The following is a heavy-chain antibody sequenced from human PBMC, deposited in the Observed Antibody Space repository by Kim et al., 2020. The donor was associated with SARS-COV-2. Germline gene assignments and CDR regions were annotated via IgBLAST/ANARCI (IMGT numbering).Heavy chain of an antibody. V-gene: IGHV3-21*01. Sequence: GGSLRLSCAASGFTFSSYSMNWVRQAPGKGLEWVSSISSSSSYIYYADSVKGRFTISRDNAKNSLYLQMNSLRAEDTTVYYCAREGTRWEQGWDYWGQGTLVTVSS. D-gene: IGHD1-26*01. CDR1: GFTFSSYS. CDR3: AREGTRWEQGWDY. J-gene: IGHJ4*02. CDR2: ISSSSSYI.